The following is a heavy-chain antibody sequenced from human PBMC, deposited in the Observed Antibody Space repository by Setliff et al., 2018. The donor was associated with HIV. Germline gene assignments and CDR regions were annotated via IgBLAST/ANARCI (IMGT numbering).Heavy chain of an antibody. J-gene: IGHJ6*03. CDR2: ISYDGSNK. CDR3: ARYRPGGFYSMDV. Sequence: GGSLRLSCAASGFTFSSYALHWVRQAPGKGLEWVAVISYDGSNKYYADYGKRRFTISRDKSKNPRYLQMHSLRAEDTAVYYFARYRPGGFYSMDVWGKGTTVTVSS. CDR1: GFTFSSYA. V-gene: IGHV3-30*01.